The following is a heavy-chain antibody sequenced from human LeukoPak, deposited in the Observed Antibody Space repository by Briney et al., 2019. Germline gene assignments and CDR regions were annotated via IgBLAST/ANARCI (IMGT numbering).Heavy chain of an antibody. D-gene: IGHD3-9*01. V-gene: IGHV3-9*01. Sequence: GRSLRLSCAASGFTFDDYAMHWVRHAPGKGLEWVSGISWNSGSIGYADSVKGRFTISRDNAKNSLYLQMNSLRAEDTALYYCAKGGWYDILTGYYKHDAFDIWGQGTMVTVSS. CDR2: ISWNSGSI. CDR3: AKGGWYDILTGYYKHDAFDI. J-gene: IGHJ3*02. CDR1: GFTFDDYA.